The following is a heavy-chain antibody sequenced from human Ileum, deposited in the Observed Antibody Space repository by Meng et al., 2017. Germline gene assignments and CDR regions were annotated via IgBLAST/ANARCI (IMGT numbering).Heavy chain of an antibody. CDR3: AHGSGWLFDY. CDR2: IYWDDDN. CDR1: VFSLSNPAEA. V-gene: IGHV2-5*02. Sequence: LTHTGHTLSKPTQTLTLTCTFSVFSLSNPAEAVGWFRQPPGKALEWLALIYWDDDNHYSPSLRSRLTFTKDASRNQVVFTLTNMDPMDTATYFCAHGSGWLFDYWGQGTLVTVSS. J-gene: IGHJ4*02. D-gene: IGHD6-19*01.